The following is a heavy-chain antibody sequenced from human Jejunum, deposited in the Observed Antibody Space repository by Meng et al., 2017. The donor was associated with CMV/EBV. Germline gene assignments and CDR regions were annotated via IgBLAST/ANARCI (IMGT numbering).Heavy chain of an antibody. J-gene: IGHJ4*02. CDR2: IDTNTGNP. CDR1: GYTFTSYA. CDR3: ARLYCSGGSCYTIDY. V-gene: IGHV7-4-1*02. Sequence: GRLVQSGSELKKPGASVKVSCKASGYTFTSYAMNWVRQAPGQGLEWMGWIDTNTGNPTYAQGFTGRFVFSLDTSVSTAYLQISSLKAADTAVYYCARLYCSGGSCYTIDYWGQGTLVTAPQ. D-gene: IGHD2-15*01.